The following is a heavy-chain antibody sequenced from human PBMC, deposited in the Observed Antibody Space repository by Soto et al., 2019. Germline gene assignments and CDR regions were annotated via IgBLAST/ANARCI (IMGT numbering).Heavy chain of an antibody. CDR2: MNPDGSQT. J-gene: IGHJ6*02. CDR3: ARVGTPIPDYYYYYGMDV. D-gene: IGHD2-2*01. Sequence: EVQLVESGGGVVQPGGSLRLSCVTSGFTYSNYWMAWVRQVPGKGLEWVAYMNPDGSQTFYVDSVKGRFTISRDNAKNSLYLQMNSLRAEDTAVYYCARVGTPIPDYYYYYGMDVWGQGTTVTVSS. CDR1: GFTYSNYW. V-gene: IGHV3-7*01.